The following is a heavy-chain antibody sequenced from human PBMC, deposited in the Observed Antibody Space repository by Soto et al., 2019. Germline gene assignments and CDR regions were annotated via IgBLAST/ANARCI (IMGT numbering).Heavy chain of an antibody. CDR2: INAGNGNT. V-gene: IGHV1-3*01. D-gene: IGHD3-10*01. J-gene: IGHJ4*02. Sequence: ASVKVSCKASGYTFTSYAMHWVRQAPGQRLEWMGWINAGNGNTKYSQKFQGRVTITRDTSASTAYMELSSLRSEDTAVYYCARITYYYGSGSYDLDYWGQGTLVTFSS. CDR1: GYTFTSYA. CDR3: ARITYYYGSGSYDLDY.